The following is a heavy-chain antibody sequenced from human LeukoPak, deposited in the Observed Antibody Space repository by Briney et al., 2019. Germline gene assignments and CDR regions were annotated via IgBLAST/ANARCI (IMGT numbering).Heavy chain of an antibody. CDR1: GFTFSSYA. J-gene: IGHJ4*02. CDR3: ARVSLTMVRGVIDY. Sequence: PGGSLRLSCAASGFTFSSYAMSWVRQAPGKGLEWVSAISGSGGSTYYADSVKGRFTISRDNAKNSLYLQMNSLRAEDTAVYYCARVSLTMVRGVIDYWGQGTLVTVSS. V-gene: IGHV3-23*01. D-gene: IGHD3-10*01. CDR2: ISGSGGST.